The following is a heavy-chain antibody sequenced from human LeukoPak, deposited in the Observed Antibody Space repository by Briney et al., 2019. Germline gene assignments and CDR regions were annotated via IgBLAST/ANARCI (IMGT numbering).Heavy chain of an antibody. CDR1: GGSFSGYY. Sequence: SETLSLTCAVYGGSFSGYYWSWIRQPPGKGLEWIGEINHSGSTNYNPSLKSRVTISVDTSKNQFSLKLSSVTAADTAVYYCARGRTNLLRFLEWLLYFDYWGQGTLVTVSA. J-gene: IGHJ4*02. CDR2: INHSGST. CDR3: ARGRTNLLRFLEWLLYFDY. V-gene: IGHV4-34*01. D-gene: IGHD3-3*01.